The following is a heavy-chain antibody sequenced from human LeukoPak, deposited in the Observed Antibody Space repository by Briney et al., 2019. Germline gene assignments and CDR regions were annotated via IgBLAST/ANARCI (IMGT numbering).Heavy chain of an antibody. CDR3: ARQGGGRFSMIVVVYFDY. V-gene: IGHV4-39*01. CDR1: GGSISSSSYY. Sequence: SETLSLTCTVSGGSISSSSYYWGWIRQPPGKGLEWIGSIYYSGSTYYNPSLKSRVTISVDTSKNQFSLKLSSVTAADTAVYYCARQGGGRFSMIVVVYFDYWGQGTLVTVSS. CDR2: IYYSGST. D-gene: IGHD3-22*01. J-gene: IGHJ4*02.